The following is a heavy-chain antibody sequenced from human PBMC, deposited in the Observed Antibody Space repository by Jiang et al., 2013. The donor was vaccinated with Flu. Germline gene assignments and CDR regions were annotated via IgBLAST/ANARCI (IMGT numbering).Heavy chain of an antibody. CDR2: IYWNDDK. J-gene: IGHJ4*02. CDR3: AHKHHWGSGVDY. D-gene: IGHD7-27*01. Sequence: KPTQTLTLTCTFSGFSLSTSGVGVGWIRQPPGKALGWLAIIYWNDDKRYSPSLKSRLTITKDTSKNQVVLTMTNMDPVDSGTYFCAHKHHWGSGVDYWGQGTLVTVSS. CDR1: GFSLSTSGVG. V-gene: IGHV2-5*01.